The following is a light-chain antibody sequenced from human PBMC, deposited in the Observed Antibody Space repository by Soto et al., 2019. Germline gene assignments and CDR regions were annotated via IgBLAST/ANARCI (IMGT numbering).Light chain of an antibody. Sequence: DIQMTQSPSSLSASVGERVTITCRASQSVSSYLNWYQQKPGKAPKLLIYAASSLQSGVPSRFSGSGSGTYFTLTISRLQPEDFATYYRQQSYSTPITFGQGTRLEIK. V-gene: IGKV1-39*01. CDR2: AAS. CDR3: QQSYSTPIT. CDR1: QSVSSY. J-gene: IGKJ5*01.